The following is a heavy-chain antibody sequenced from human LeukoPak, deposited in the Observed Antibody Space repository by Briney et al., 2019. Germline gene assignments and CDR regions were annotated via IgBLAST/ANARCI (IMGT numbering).Heavy chain of an antibody. CDR2: ISRSSSTI. J-gene: IGHJ1*01. Sequence: GGSLRLSCAASGFTFGSYSMNWVRQAPGKGLEWVSYISRSSSTISYADSVKGRFTISRDHAKNTLYLQMNSLRVEDTAVYYCARGRAAAGTVIQDWGQGTLVTVSS. V-gene: IGHV3-48*04. CDR3: ARGRAAAGTVIQD. D-gene: IGHD6-13*01. CDR1: GFTFGSYS.